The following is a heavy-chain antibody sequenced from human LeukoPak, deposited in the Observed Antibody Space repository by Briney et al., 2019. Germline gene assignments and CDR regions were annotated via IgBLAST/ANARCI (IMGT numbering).Heavy chain of an antibody. CDR1: GFTFSSYE. V-gene: IGHV4-34*01. J-gene: IGHJ5*02. CDR3: ARGCYDFTFDP. Sequence: GSLRLSCAASGFTFSSYEMNWVRQAPGKGLEWIGEINHSGSTNYNPSLKSRVTISVDTSKNQFSLKLSSVTAADTAVYYCARGCYDFTFDPWGQGTLVTVSS. D-gene: IGHD3-3*01. CDR2: INHSGST.